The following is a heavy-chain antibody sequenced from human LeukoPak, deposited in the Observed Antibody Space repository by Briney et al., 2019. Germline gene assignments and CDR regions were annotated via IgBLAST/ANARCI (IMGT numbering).Heavy chain of an antibody. D-gene: IGHD4-11*01. V-gene: IGHV4-34*01. CDR2: INHSGST. CDR1: GGSFSGYY. CDR3: ARGSVTNYYYMDV. Sequence: KPSETLSLTCAVYGGSFSGYYWSWIRQPPGKGLEWIGEINHSGSTNYNPSLKSRVTISVDTSKNQFSLKLSSVTAADTAVYYCARGSVTNYYYMDVWGKGTTATVSS. J-gene: IGHJ6*03.